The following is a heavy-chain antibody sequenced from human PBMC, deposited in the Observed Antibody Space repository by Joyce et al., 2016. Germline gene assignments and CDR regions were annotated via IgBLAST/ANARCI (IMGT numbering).Heavy chain of an antibody. J-gene: IGHJ4*02. D-gene: IGHD2-21*01. Sequence: EVQLVESGGGLVQPGGSLRLSCAASGFIFNNYLMHWVRQVPGEGPQLISRISADGTCRWYADSLRGRFTVSRDNTKNILYLQMDSLRVEDTAVYYCIKDCGLGGSRDNWGQGTLVTVSS. V-gene: IGHV3-74*01. CDR2: ISADGTCR. CDR1: GFIFNNYL. CDR3: IKDCGLGGSRDN.